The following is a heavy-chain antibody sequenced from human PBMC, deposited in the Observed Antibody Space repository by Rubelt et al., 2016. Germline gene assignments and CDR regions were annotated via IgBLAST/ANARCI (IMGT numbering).Heavy chain of an antibody. J-gene: IGHJ4*02. D-gene: IGHD1-1*01. Sequence: QVQLQQWGAGLLKPSETLSLTCAVYGGSFSGYYWSWIRKPPGKGLEWIGEINHSGSTNYNPSVLCRVTISVDPSKNPLSLKLSAVTAADTAVYYCARGMHDPSSYWGQGTLVTVSS. V-gene: IGHV4-34*01. CDR2: INHSGST. CDR1: GGSFSGYY. CDR3: ARGMHDPSSY.